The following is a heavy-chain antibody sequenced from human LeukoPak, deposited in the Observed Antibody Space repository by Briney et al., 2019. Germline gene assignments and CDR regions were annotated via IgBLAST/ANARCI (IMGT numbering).Heavy chain of an antibody. CDR2: IHSGGKT. Sequence: PGGSLKLSCAASGFTVSSSHMSWVRQAPGKGLEWVSVIHSGGKTYYADSVKGRFSISRDNSKNTLYLQMNSLRAQDTAVYYCTRDLNSGGSCWGQGALVTVSS. D-gene: IGHD2-15*01. CDR3: TRDLNSGGSC. J-gene: IGHJ4*02. CDR1: GFTVSSSH. V-gene: IGHV3-53*01.